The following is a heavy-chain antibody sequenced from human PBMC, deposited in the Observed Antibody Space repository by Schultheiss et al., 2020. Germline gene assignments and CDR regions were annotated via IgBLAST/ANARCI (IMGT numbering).Heavy chain of an antibody. J-gene: IGHJ6*02. CDR1: GFTFSSYE. D-gene: IGHD3-3*01. CDR3: ARSPPYDFWSGYYYYYGMDV. CDR2: ISSSGSTI. V-gene: IGHV3-48*03. Sequence: GGSLRLSCAASGFTFSSYEMNWVRQAPGKGLEWVSYISSSGSTIYYADSVKGRFTISRDNAKNSLYLQMNSLRAEDTAVYYCARSPPYDFWSGYYYYYGMDVWGQGTTVTVSS.